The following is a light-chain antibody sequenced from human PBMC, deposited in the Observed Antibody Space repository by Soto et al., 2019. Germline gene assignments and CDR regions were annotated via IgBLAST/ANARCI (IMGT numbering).Light chain of an antibody. CDR3: QQRSNWQGAT. CDR2: DAS. Sequence: EIVLTQSPAPLSLSPGERATLSCRASQNVGNSLACCQLKPGQAPRLLMYDASHRATGIPARFSGSGSGTDFTLTISSLEPEDFAVYYCQQRSNWQGATFGGGTKVDIK. J-gene: IGKJ4*01. V-gene: IGKV3-11*01. CDR1: QNVGNS.